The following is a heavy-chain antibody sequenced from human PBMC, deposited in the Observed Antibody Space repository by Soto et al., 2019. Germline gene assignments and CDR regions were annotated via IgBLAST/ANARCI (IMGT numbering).Heavy chain of an antibody. D-gene: IGHD6-19*01. Sequence: PGGSLRLSCAASGFTFSNAWMNWVRQAPGKGLEWVGRIKSKTDGGTTDYAAPVKGRFTISRDDSKNTLYLQMNSLKTEDTAVYYCTVYAIRRSRQWLVHIGYRGQGTPVTVSS. CDR1: GFTFSNAW. CDR2: IKSKTDGGTT. CDR3: TVYAIRRSRQWLVHIGY. V-gene: IGHV3-15*07. J-gene: IGHJ4*02.